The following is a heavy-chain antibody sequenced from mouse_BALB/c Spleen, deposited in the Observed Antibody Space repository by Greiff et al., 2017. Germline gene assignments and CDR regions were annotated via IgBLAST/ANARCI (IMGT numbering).Heavy chain of an antibody. CDR2: ISSGGSYT. V-gene: IGHV5-9-4*01. CDR1: GFTFSSYA. Sequence: EVQGVESGGGLVKPGGSLKLSCAASGFTFSSYAMSWVRQSPEKRLEWVAEISSGGSYTYYPDTVTGRFTFSSDNAKNTLYLEMSSLRSEDTAMYYCARYYGSFDYWGQGTTLTVSA. CDR3: ARYYGSFDY. D-gene: IGHD2-2*01. J-gene: IGHJ2*01.